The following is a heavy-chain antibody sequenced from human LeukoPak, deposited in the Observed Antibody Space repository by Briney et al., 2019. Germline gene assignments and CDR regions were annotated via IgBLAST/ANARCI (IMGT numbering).Heavy chain of an antibody. J-gene: IGHJ5*01. V-gene: IGHV1-46*01. D-gene: IGHD1-1*01. CDR3: ARETSDS. Sequence: ASVTVSCTASGYTFTIYFMHWVRLAPGQGLEWLGMINPSGSTTTYAQKFQGRVTMTRDTSTSTVYMELSSLRSEDTAVYYCARETSDSWGQGTLVTVSS. CDR2: INPSGSTT. CDR1: GYTFTIYF.